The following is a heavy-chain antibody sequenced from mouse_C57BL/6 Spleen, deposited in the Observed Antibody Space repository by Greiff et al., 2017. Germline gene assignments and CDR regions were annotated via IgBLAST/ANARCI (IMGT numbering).Heavy chain of an antibody. CDR3: ARSEPWRGAMDY. CDR2: INPKNGGT. Sequence: EVQLQQSGPELVKPGASVKLSCKASGYTFTDYNMHWVKPSPGKSLEWIGYINPKNGGTSYNQQFKGKATLTVDNSSSPAYMQLRSLTSEDSAVEYGARSEPWRGAMDYWGQGTSVTVSS. CDR1: GYTFTDYN. J-gene: IGHJ4*01. V-gene: IGHV1-22*01.